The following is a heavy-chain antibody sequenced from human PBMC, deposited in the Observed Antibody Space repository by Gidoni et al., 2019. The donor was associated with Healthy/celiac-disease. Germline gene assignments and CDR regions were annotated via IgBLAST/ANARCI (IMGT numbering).Heavy chain of an antibody. CDR1: GFPFSNAW. J-gene: IGHJ4*02. Sequence: EVQLVESGGGLVKPGGSLRLSCAASGFPFSNAWMSWVRQAPGKGLEWVGRIKSKTDGGTTDYAAPVKGRFTISRDDSKNTLYLQMNSLKTEDTAVYYCTTDHRLRGVPKWGQGTLVTVSS. D-gene: IGHD3-10*01. CDR3: TTDHRLRGVPK. CDR2: IKSKTDGGTT. V-gene: IGHV3-15*01.